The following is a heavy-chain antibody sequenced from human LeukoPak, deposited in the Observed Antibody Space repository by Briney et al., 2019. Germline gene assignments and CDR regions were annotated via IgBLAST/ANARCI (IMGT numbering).Heavy chain of an antibody. CDR3: ARAQSGHCSSTSCYDYGMDV. CDR1: TFTFSNYW. V-gene: IGHV3-7*01. Sequence: GGSLRLSCAASTFTFSNYWMSWVRQAPGKGLEWVANINQNGSEKYYADSVKGRFTFSRDNAKSSLYLQMNCLRAEDTAVYYCARAQSGHCSSTSCYDYGMDVWGQGTTVTVSS. D-gene: IGHD2-2*01. CDR2: INQNGSEK. J-gene: IGHJ6*02.